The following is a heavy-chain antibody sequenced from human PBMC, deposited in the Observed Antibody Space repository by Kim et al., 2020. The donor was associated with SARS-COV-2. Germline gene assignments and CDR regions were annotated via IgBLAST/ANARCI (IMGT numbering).Heavy chain of an antibody. CDR2: ISSSSSYI. D-gene: IGHD2-2*01. CDR1: GFTFSSYS. V-gene: IGHV3-21*01. CDR3: ARAGGRRGSSTRLQAYGLDV. J-gene: IGHJ6*02. Sequence: GGSLRLSCAASGFTFSSYSMNWVRQAPGKGLEWVSSISSSSSYIYYADSVKGRFTISRDNAKNSLYLQMNSLRAEDTAVYYCARAGGRRGSSTRLQAYGLDVWGQGTTVTVSS.